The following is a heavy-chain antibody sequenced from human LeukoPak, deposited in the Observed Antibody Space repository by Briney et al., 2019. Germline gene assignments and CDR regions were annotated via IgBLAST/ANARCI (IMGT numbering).Heavy chain of an antibody. D-gene: IGHD2-8*01. J-gene: IGHJ6*02. CDR2: ISYDGSNK. Sequence: GGSLRLSCAASGFTFSSYAMHWVRQAPGKGLEWVAVISYDGSNKYYADSVKGRFTISRDNSKNTLYLQMSSLRAEDTAVYYCAKEVYPYGMDVWGQGATVTVSS. CDR1: GFTFSSYA. V-gene: IGHV3-30-3*01. CDR3: AKEVYPYGMDV.